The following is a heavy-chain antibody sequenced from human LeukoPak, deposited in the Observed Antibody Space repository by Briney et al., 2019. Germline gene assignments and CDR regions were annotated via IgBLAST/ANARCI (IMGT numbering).Heavy chain of an antibody. J-gene: IGHJ4*02. V-gene: IGHV1-69*04. Sequence: ASVKVSCKASGGTFISYAISWVRQAPGQGLEWMGRIIPIFGIANYAQKFQGRVTITPDKSTSTAYMELSSLRSEDTAVYYCARVNDYGDYHDYWGQGTLVTVSS. CDR2: IIPIFGIA. CDR3: ARVNDYGDYHDY. CDR1: GGTFISYA. D-gene: IGHD4-17*01.